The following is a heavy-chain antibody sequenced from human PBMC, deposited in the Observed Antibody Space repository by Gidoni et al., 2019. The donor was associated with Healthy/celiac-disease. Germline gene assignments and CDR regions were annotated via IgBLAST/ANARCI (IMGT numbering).Heavy chain of an antibody. CDR3: ARETMINAFDI. V-gene: IGHV4-59*01. CDR2: IYYSGST. Sequence: QVQLQESGPGLVKPSETLSLTCTVSGGSISSYYWSWIRQPPGKGLEWIGYIYYSGSTNYNPSLKSRVTISVDTSKNQFSLKLSSVTAADTAVYYCARETMINAFDIWGQGTMVTVSS. CDR1: GGSISSYY. J-gene: IGHJ3*02. D-gene: IGHD3-22*01.